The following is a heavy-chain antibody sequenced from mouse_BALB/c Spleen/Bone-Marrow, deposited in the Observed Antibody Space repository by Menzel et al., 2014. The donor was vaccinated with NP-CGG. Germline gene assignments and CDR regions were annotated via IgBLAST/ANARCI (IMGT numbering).Heavy chain of an antibody. Sequence: EVQLQQSGPGLVKPSQPVSLTCTVTGISITTGNYRWSWIRQFPGNKLEWIGYIYYSGTITYNPSLTSRTTITRDTSXNQFFLEMNSLTAEDTATYYCARDTYRYDYAMDYWGQGTSVTVSS. CDR1: GISITTGNYR. J-gene: IGHJ4*01. V-gene: IGHV3-5*02. D-gene: IGHD2-14*01. CDR2: IYYSGTI. CDR3: ARDTYRYDYAMDY.